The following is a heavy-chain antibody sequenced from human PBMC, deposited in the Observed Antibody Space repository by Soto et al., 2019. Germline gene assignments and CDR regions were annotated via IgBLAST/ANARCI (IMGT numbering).Heavy chain of an antibody. Sequence: SETLSLTCTVSGGTISSHYWSWIRQTPGKGLEWIGYIYYSGSTNYNPSLKSRVTISVDTSKNQFSLKLNSVTAADTAVYYCARWTGYVSDPWGQGTLVTVSS. V-gene: IGHV4-59*11. D-gene: IGHD3-9*01. CDR1: GGTISSHY. CDR3: ARWTGYVSDP. J-gene: IGHJ5*02. CDR2: IYYSGST.